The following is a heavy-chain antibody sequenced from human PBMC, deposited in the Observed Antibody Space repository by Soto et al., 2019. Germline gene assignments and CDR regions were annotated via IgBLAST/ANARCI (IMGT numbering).Heavy chain of an antibody. CDR1: GFTVSSNY. D-gene: IGHD2-2*01. J-gene: IGHJ4*02. CDR3: ARARPPRSTSFYSDFDY. CDR2: IYSGGST. V-gene: IGHV3-53*04. Sequence: PGGSLRLSCAASGFTVSSNYMSWVRQAPGKGLEWVSVIYSGGSTYYADSVKGRFTISRHNSKNTLYLQMNSLRAEDTAVYYCARARPPRSTSFYSDFDYWGQGTLVTVSS.